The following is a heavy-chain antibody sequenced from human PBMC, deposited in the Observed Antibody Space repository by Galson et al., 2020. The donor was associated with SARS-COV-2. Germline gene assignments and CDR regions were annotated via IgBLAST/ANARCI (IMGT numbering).Heavy chain of an antibody. V-gene: IGHV1-24*01. CDR1: GYTLTELP. CDR3: AKVEVIDAGSYDYNMDG. D-gene: IGHD1-26*01. CDR2: FDPEDGET. J-gene: IGHJ6*03. Sequence: SSVKVSCKVSGYTLTELPIHWVRQAPGKGLEWIGGFDPEDGETIYAQRFQGRVTMTHDTSTDTDYMELSSLRSEDTAVYYCAKVEVIDAGSYDYNMDGWGEGTTF.